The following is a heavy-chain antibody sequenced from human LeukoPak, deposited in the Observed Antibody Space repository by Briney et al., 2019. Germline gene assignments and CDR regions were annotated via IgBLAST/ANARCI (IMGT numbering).Heavy chain of an antibody. CDR3: ARVSLHHRFYYYMDV. V-gene: IGHV4-34*01. CDR2: INHSGST. D-gene: IGHD1-14*01. CDR1: GGSFSGYY. Sequence: SETLSPICAVYGGSFSGYYWSWIRQPPGKGLEWIGEINHSGSTNYNPSLKSRVTISVDTSKNQFSLKLSSVTAADTAVYYCARVSLHHRFYYYMDVWGKGTTVTVSS. J-gene: IGHJ6*03.